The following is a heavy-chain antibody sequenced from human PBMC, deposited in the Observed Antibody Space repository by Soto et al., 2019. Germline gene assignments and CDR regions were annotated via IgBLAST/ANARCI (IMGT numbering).Heavy chain of an antibody. CDR3: ARGCSSTSCFSSVDPYGMDV. J-gene: IGHJ6*02. CDR1: GFTFSSYG. Sequence: GGSLRLSCAASGFTFSSYGMHWVRQAPGKGLEWVAVIWYDGSNKYYADSVKGRFTISRDNSKNTLYLQMNSLRAEDTAVYYCARGCSSTSCFSSVDPYGMDVWGQGTTVTVSS. CDR2: IWYDGSNK. V-gene: IGHV3-33*01. D-gene: IGHD2-2*01.